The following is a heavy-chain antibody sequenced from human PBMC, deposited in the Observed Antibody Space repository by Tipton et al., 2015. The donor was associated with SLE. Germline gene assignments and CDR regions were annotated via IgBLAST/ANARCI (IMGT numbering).Heavy chain of an antibody. Sequence: SLRLSCAASGFTFSSYGMHWVRQAPGKGLEWVAFIRYDGSNKYYADSVKGRFTISRDNSKNTLYLQMNSLRAEDTAVYYCAKGRLGIPAYFDYWGQGTLVTVSS. J-gene: IGHJ4*02. D-gene: IGHD7-27*01. CDR3: AKGRLGIPAYFDY. V-gene: IGHV3-30*02. CDR2: IRYDGSNK. CDR1: GFTFSSYG.